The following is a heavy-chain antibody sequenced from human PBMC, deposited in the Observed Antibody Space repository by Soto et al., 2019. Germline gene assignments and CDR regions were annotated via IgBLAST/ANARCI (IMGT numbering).Heavy chain of an antibody. D-gene: IGHD1-1*01. CDR1: GGSISSYY. CDR3: ARLATRYYFDY. J-gene: IGHJ4*02. V-gene: IGHV4-59*01. Sequence: QVQLQESGPGLVKPSETLSLTCTVSGGSISSYYWRWIRQPPGKGLEWIGYIYYSGSTNYNPPLKSPVTISVDTSKNQFSLQMSSVTAADTAVYYCARLATRYYFDYWGQGTLVTVSS. CDR2: IYYSGST.